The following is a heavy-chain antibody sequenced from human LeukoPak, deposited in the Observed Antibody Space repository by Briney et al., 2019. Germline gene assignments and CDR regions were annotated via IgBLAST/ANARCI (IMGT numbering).Heavy chain of an antibody. CDR3: AKVSGDYSNYVGYFYYYGMDV. V-gene: IGHV3-23*01. D-gene: IGHD4-11*01. CDR2: ISASGGST. CDR1: GVTFRSYA. J-gene: IGHJ6*02. Sequence: GGSLRLSCAASGVTFRSYAMSWVRQAPGKGLEWVSAISASGGSTYYADSAKGRFTISRDNSKNTLYLQMNSLRAEDTAVYYCAKVSGDYSNYVGYFYYYGMDVWGQGTTVTVSS.